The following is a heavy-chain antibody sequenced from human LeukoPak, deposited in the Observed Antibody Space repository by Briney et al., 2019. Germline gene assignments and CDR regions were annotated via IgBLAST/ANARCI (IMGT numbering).Heavy chain of an antibody. CDR3: AAQILLCHYY. CDR2: INHSGST. D-gene: IGHD2/OR15-2a*01. J-gene: IGHJ4*02. Sequence: SETLSLTCAVYGGSFSGYYWSWIRQPPGKGLEWIGEINHSGSTNYNPSLKSRVTISVDTSKNQFSLKLSSVTAADTAVYYCAAQILLCHYYWGQGALVTVSS. V-gene: IGHV4-34*01. CDR1: GGSFSGYY.